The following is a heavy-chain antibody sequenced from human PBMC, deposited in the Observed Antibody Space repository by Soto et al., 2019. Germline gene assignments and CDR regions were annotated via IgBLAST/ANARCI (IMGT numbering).Heavy chain of an antibody. CDR2: IIPIFGTA. V-gene: IGHV1-69*13. CDR3: ARAGYYDSSGYYWHFAY. Sequence: GASVKVSCKASGGAFSSYAISWVRQAPGQGLEWMGGIIPIFGTANYAQKFQGRVTITADESTSTAYMELSSLRSEDTAVYYCARAGYYDSSGYYWHFAYWGQGTLVTVSS. CDR1: GGAFSSYA. J-gene: IGHJ4*02. D-gene: IGHD3-22*01.